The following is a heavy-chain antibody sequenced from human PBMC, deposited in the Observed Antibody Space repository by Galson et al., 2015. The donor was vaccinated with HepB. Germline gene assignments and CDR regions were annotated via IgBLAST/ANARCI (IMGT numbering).Heavy chain of an antibody. V-gene: IGHV3-30*03. CDR3: ARDGQHDWELDYYYYSMDV. D-gene: IGHD1-26*01. CDR1: GFTFSSYD. Sequence: SLRLSCAASGFTFSSYDIHWVRQAPGKGLEWVADISYDGSNKYYAGSVQGRFTISRDNSKNTVYLQMNSLRAEDTAVYYCARDGQHDWELDYYYYSMDVWGKGTTVTVSS. J-gene: IGHJ6*03. CDR2: ISYDGSNK.